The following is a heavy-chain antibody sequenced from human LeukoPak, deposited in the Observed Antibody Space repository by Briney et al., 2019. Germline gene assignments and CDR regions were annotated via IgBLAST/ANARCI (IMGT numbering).Heavy chain of an antibody. CDR1: GGTFTSYT. V-gene: IGHV1-69*02. CDR3: ARLAVVVPAAIWESGWFDP. Sequence: SVKVSCKASGGTFTSYTISWVRQAPGQGLEWMGGIIPILGIANYAQKFQGRVTITADKSTSTAYMELSSLRSEDTAVYYCARLAVVVPAAIWESGWFDPWGQGTLVTVSS. CDR2: IIPILGIA. J-gene: IGHJ5*02. D-gene: IGHD2-2*02.